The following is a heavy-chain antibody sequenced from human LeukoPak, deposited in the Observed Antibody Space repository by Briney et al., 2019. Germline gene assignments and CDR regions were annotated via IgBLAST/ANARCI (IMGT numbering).Heavy chain of an antibody. CDR2: FSGSGGST. Sequence: GVSLRLSCAASGFPFSSYAMSWVRQAAGKGLEWVSAFSGSGGSTFYADSVKGRFTISRDDSKNTLFLQMNSLRAEDTAVYYCARSSGVPWNAFDNWGQGTMVTVSS. CDR1: GFPFSSYA. CDR3: ARSSGVPWNAFDN. J-gene: IGHJ3*02. V-gene: IGHV3-23*01. D-gene: IGHD3-10*01.